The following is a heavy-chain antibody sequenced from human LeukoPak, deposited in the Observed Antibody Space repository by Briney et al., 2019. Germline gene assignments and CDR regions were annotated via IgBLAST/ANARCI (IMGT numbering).Heavy chain of an antibody. D-gene: IGHD3-10*01. V-gene: IGHV3-30-3*01. Sequence: GGSLRLSCAASGFTFSSYAMHWVRQAPGKGLEWVAVISYDGSNKYYADSVKGRFTISRDNSKNTLYLQMNSLRAEDTAVYYCARAGYFGSVPDYWGQGTLVTVSS. CDR1: GFTFSSYA. CDR2: ISYDGSNK. J-gene: IGHJ4*02. CDR3: ARAGYFGSVPDY.